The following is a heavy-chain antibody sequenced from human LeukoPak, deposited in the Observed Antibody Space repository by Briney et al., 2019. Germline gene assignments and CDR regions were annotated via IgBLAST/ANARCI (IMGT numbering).Heavy chain of an antibody. CDR1: GASIRNYY. Sequence: SETLSLTCTVSGASIRNYYWSWIRQPAGKGLEWIGRIDPSGSTNYNPSLKSRVTMSVDTSKNQFSLKLNSVTAADTAVYYCAKEGAAPGPDFDYWGQGTLVIVSS. CDR2: IDPSGST. D-gene: IGHD6-13*01. CDR3: AKEGAAPGPDFDY. V-gene: IGHV4-4*07. J-gene: IGHJ4*02.